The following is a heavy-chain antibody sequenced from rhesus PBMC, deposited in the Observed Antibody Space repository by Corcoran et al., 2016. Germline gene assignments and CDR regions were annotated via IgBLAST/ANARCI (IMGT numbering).Heavy chain of an antibody. CDR1: GFTFSSYG. Sequence: EVQLVETGGGLVQPGGSLKLSCAASGFTFSSYGMSWVRQAPGKGLEGVSAINSGGGSTYYADSVKGRFTISRDNSKNTLSLQMNSLRAEDTAVYYCAKDPVNTVTPLDYWGQGVLVTVSS. D-gene: IGHD4-23*01. V-gene: IGHV3S5*01. CDR3: AKDPVNTVTPLDY. CDR2: INSGGGST. J-gene: IGHJ4*01.